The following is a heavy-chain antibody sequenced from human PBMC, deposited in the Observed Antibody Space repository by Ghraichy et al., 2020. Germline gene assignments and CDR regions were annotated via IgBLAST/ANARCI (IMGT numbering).Heavy chain of an antibody. V-gene: IGHV1-2*04. CDR2: INPNSGGT. CDR1: GYTFTGYY. Sequence: ASVKVSCKASGYTFTGYYMHWVRQALGQGLEWMGWINPNSGGTNYAQKFQGWVTMTRDTSISTAYMELSRLRSDDTAVYYCAMSTGGRAFDIWGQGTMVTVSS. CDR3: AMSTGGRAFDI. D-gene: IGHD1-14*01. J-gene: IGHJ3*02.